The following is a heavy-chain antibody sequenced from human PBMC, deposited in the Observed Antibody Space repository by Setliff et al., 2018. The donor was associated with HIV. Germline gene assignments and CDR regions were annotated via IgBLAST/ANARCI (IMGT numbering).Heavy chain of an antibody. V-gene: IGHV3-23*01. Sequence: SCAASGFTFSSYAMSWVRQAPGKGLEWVSAISGSGGSTHYADSVKGRFTISRDNSKNTLYLQMNSLRAEDTAVYYCAKAWRSSSWSSYAFDIWGQGTMVTVSS. CDR2: ISGSGGST. CDR3: AKAWRSSSWSSYAFDI. D-gene: IGHD6-13*01. CDR1: GFTFSSYA. J-gene: IGHJ3*02.